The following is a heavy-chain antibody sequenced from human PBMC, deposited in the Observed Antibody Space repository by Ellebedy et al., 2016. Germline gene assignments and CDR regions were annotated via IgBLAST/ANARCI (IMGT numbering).Heavy chain of an antibody. CDR2: MYGDGTT. D-gene: IGHD2-15*01. CDR3: ARGGEGYCNFEY. CDR1: GFSFSSYW. J-gene: IGHJ4*02. Sequence: GESLKISCEASGFSFSSYWMHWVRQAPGEGLVWVSRMYGDGTTSYADSVKGRFTISRDNAKNTLYLQMNSLRAEDTAVYFCARGGEGYCNFEYWGQGTLVTVSS. V-gene: IGHV3-74*01.